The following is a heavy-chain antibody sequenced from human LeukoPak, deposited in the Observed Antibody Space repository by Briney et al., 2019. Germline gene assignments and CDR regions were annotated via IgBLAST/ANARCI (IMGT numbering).Heavy chain of an antibody. CDR1: GFTFSSYA. J-gene: IGHJ4*02. D-gene: IGHD3-22*01. CDR2: ISYDGSNK. Sequence: GRSLRLSCAASGFTFSSYAMHWVRQAPGKGLEWVAVISYDGSNKYYADSVKGRFTISRDNSKNTLYLQMNSLRAEDTAVYYCAKDRYYDSSGYYYPPTTFDYWGQGTLITVSS. CDR3: AKDRYYDSSGYYYPPTTFDY. V-gene: IGHV3-30-3*01.